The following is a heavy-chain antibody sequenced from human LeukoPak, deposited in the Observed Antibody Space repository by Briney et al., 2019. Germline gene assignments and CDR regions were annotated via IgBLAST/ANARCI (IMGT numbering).Heavy chain of an antibody. V-gene: IGHV4-39*07. J-gene: IGHJ5*02. Sequence: SETLSLTCSVSGDSISLSFYYWGWIRQPPGKALEWIGSVYYSGTTSYNPSLKSRVTISVDMSKNHFSLRLRSVTAADTAMYYCARFPKYCTNGVCYTPFDPWGQGTLVTVSS. D-gene: IGHD2-8*01. CDR1: GDSISLSFYY. CDR3: ARFPKYCTNGVCYTPFDP. CDR2: VYYSGTT.